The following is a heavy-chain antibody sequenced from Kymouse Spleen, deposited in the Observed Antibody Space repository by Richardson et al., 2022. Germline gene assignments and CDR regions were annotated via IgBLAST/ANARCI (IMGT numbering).Heavy chain of an antibody. D-gene: IGHD4-11,IGHD4-11*01. CDR2: IWYDGSNK. J-gene: IGHJ6*02. Sequence: VQLVESGGGVVQPGRSLRLSCAASGFTFSSYGMHWVRQAPGKGLEWVAVIWYDGSNKYYADSVKGRFTISRDNSKNTLYLQMNSLRAEDTAVYYCARMTTVTTPYYYYGMDVWGQGTTVTVSS. CDR3: ARMTTVTTPYYYYGMDV. CDR1: GFTFSSYG. V-gene: IGHV3-33*01.